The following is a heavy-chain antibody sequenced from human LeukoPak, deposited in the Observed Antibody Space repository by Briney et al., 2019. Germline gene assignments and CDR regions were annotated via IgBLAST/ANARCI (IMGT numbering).Heavy chain of an antibody. CDR2: IIPIFGTA. J-gene: IGHJ3*02. D-gene: IGHD6-6*01. CDR3: ATHSSSDPNDAFDI. CDR1: GGTFSSYA. Sequence: GASVRVSCKASGGTFSSYAISWVRQSPGQGLEWMGGIIPIFGTANYAQKFQGRVTITADKSTSTAYMELSSLRSEDTAVYYCATHSSSDPNDAFDIWGQGTMVTVSS. V-gene: IGHV1-69*06.